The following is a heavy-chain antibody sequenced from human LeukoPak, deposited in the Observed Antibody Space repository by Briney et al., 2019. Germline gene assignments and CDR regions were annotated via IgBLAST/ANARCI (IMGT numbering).Heavy chain of an antibody. CDR3: ARVPGNYQFDY. CDR1: GFTFSSYS. D-gene: IGHD4-11*01. Sequence: PGGSLRLSCAASGFTFSSYSMNWVRQAPGKGLEWVSFISSSSSYIYYADSVKGRFTISRDNAKNSLYLQMNSLRAEDTAVYYCARVPGNYQFDYWGQGTLVTVSS. J-gene: IGHJ4*02. V-gene: IGHV3-21*01. CDR2: ISSSSSYI.